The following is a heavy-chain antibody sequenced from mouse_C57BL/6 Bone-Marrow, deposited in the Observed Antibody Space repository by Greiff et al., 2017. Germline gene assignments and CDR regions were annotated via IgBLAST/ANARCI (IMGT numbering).Heavy chain of an antibody. Sequence: VQLQQSGAELVRPGASVTLSCTASGFNIKDDYIHWVKLRPEQGLEWIGWIDPEIGDTEYASKFQGKATITAHTSSNTVYLQLSSLTSEDTAVYYCSSFDGNYFDFWGQGTPLTVAS. CDR2: IDPEIGDT. V-gene: IGHV14-4*01. J-gene: IGHJ2*01. CDR3: SSFDGNYFDF. CDR1: GFNIKDDY. D-gene: IGHD2-3*01.